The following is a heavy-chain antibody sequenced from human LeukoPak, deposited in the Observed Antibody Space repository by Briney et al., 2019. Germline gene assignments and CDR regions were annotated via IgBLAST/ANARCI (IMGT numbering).Heavy chain of an antibody. CDR2: IKQDGGEK. Sequence: GGSLRLSCAASGFTFSDNWMSWVRQAPGKGLEWVANIKQDGGEKYYVDSVKGRFTISRDNARKSLYLQMNSLRAEDTAVYFCATSQTTSGRYGNAFDIWGQGTMVTVSS. CDR3: ATSQTTSGRYGNAFDI. V-gene: IGHV3-7*01. CDR1: GFTFSDNW. J-gene: IGHJ3*02. D-gene: IGHD6-19*01.